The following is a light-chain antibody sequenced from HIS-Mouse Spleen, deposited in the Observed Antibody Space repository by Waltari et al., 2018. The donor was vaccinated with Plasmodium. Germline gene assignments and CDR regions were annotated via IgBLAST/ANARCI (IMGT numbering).Light chain of an antibody. CDR3: QQSYSTPPT. V-gene: IGKV1-39*01. Sequence: DIQMTQSPSSLSASVCDSVTITCRASQSISSYLNWYQQKPGKAPKLLIYAASSLQSGVPSRFSGSGSGTDFTLTISSLQPEDFATYYCQQSYSTPPTFGGGTKVEIK. CDR2: AAS. J-gene: IGKJ4*01. CDR1: QSISSY.